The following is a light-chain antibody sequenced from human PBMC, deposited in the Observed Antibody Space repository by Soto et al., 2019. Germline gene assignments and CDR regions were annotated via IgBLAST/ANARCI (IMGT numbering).Light chain of an antibody. J-gene: IGKJ1*01. CDR1: QSVSSN. Sequence: VMTQSPATLSVSPGERATLSCRASQSVSSNLAWYQQKPGQAPRLLIYGASTRATGIPARFSGSGSGTEFTLTISRLEPEDFAVYYCQQYGSSRTFGQGTKVDIK. CDR2: GAS. V-gene: IGKV3-15*01. CDR3: QQYGSSRT.